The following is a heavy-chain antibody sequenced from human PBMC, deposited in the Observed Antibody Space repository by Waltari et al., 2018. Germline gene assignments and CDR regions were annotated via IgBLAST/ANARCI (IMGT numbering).Heavy chain of an antibody. J-gene: IGHJ2*01. CDR3: ARRLSYYYDSSVDWYFDL. D-gene: IGHD3-22*01. Sequence: QVQLQESGPGLVKPSETLSLTCAVSGYSISSGYYWGWIRQPPGKGLEWIGSIYHSGSTYYNPSLKSRVTISVDTSKNQFSLKLSSVTAADTAVYYCARRLSYYYDSSVDWYFDLWGRGTLVTVSS. CDR2: IYHSGST. CDR1: GYSISSGYY. V-gene: IGHV4-38-2*01.